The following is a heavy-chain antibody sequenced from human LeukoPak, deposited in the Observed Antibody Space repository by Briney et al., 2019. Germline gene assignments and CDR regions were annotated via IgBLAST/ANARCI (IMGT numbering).Heavy chain of an antibody. CDR2: ISGSGGST. V-gene: IGHV3-23*01. J-gene: IGHJ5*02. CDR3: AKDSRNLWFGGNWFDP. D-gene: IGHD3-10*01. Sequence: QAGGSLRLSCAASGFTFSSYAMSWVRQAPGKGLEWVSAISGSGGSTYYADSVKGRFTISRDNSKNTLYLQMNSLRAEDTAVYYCAKDSRNLWFGGNWFDPWGQGTLVTVSS. CDR1: GFTFSSYA.